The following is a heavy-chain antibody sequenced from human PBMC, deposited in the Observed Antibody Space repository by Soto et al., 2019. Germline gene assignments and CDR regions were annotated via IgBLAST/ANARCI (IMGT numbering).Heavy chain of an antibody. CDR2: ISSSSSTI. CDR1: GFTFRSYS. D-gene: IGHD6-6*01. J-gene: IGHJ6*02. CDR3: ARPEYSSSSYGMDV. Sequence: GGSMRLSCAASGFTFRSYSMNWVRQAPGKGLEWVSYISSSSSTIYYADSVKGRFTISRDNAKNSLYLQMNSLRDEDTAVYYCARPEYSSSSYGMDVWGQGTTVTVSS. V-gene: IGHV3-48*02.